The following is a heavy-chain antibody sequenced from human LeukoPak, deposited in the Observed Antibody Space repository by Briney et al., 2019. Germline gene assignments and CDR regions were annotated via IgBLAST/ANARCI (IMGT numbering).Heavy chain of an antibody. CDR1: GFIFTDYW. D-gene: IGHD3-3*01. CDR2: IWYGGSNK. CDR3: AKGPPGDDFWSGYYFEPWFDP. J-gene: IGHJ5*02. Sequence: GGSLRLSCAASGFIFTDYWMNWVRQAPGKGLEWVAVIWYGGSNKYYADSVKGRFTISRDNSKNTLYLQMNSLRAEDTAVYYCAKGPPGDDFWSGYYFEPWFDPWGQGTLVTVSS. V-gene: IGHV3-30*02.